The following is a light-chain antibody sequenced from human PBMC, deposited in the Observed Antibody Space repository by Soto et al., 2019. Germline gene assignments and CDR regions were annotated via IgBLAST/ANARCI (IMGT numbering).Light chain of an antibody. CDR1: QTINNY. V-gene: IGKV1-39*01. Sequence: DIQMTQSPSSLSASVGDRVSITCRASQTINNYLKWFQQKPGEAPKLLIYTTSKLQRGVPSRFSGSGSGADFTLTISNLQPEDFATYYCQQGYDVPLTFGQGTRLDI. CDR2: TTS. CDR3: QQGYDVPLT. J-gene: IGKJ5*01.